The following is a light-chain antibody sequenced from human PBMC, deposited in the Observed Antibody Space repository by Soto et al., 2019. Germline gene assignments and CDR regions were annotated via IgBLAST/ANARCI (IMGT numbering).Light chain of an antibody. V-gene: IGLV2-8*01. J-gene: IGLJ3*02. CDR1: SSDIGRYDF. CDR3: YSYAGRNIWV. CDR2: EVY. Sequence: QSALTQPPSASGSPGQSVTISCTGTSSDIGRYDFVSWYQHHPGEAPKLMIYEVYNRPSGVPDRFSGSKSGNTASLTVSGLQAEDEADYYCYSYAGRNIWVFGGGTQLTVL.